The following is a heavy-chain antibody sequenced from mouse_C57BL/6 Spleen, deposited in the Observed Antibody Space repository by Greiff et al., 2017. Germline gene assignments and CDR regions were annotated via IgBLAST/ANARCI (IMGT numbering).Heavy chain of an antibody. CDR2: INPSNGGT. CDR1: GYTFTSYW. J-gene: IGHJ4*01. CDR3: ARRTRDYYAMDY. Sequence: QVHVKQPGTELVKPGASVKLSCKASGYTFTSYWMHWVKQRPGQGLEWIGNINPSNGGTNYNEKFKSKATLTVDKSSSTAYMQLSSLTSEDSAVYYCARRTRDYYAMDYWGQGTSVTVSS. V-gene: IGHV1-53*01.